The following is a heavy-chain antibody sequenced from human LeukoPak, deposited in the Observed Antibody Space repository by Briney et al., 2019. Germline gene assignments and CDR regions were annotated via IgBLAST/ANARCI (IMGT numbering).Heavy chain of an antibody. J-gene: IGHJ6*02. V-gene: IGHV4-4*07. CDR1: GGSISSYY. Sequence: PSETLSLTCTVSGGSISSYYWSWIRQPAGKGLEWIGRIYTSGSTNYNPSLKSRVTMSVDTSKNQFSLKLSSVTAADTAVYYCAGSGPFGAGPYYYYGMDVWGQGTTVTVSS. CDR3: AGSGPFGAGPYYYYGMDV. D-gene: IGHD3/OR15-3a*01. CDR2: IYTSGST.